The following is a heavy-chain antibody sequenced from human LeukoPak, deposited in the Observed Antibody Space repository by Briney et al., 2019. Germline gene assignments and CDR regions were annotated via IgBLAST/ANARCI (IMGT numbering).Heavy chain of an antibody. Sequence: SETLSLTCTVSGGSISSDYWSWIRQPPGKGLEWIGHIYHSGSTKYNSSLKSRVTISIDTSKSQFSLKLTSVTAADTAVYYCAREFTYWGQGILVTVSS. J-gene: IGHJ4*02. CDR1: GGSISSDY. V-gene: IGHV4-59*12. CDR3: AREFTY. CDR2: IYHSGST.